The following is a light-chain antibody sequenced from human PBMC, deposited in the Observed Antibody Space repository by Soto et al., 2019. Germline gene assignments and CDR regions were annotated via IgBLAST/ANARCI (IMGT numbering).Light chain of an antibody. J-gene: IGKJ1*01. Sequence: DIQMTQSPSSLSASVGDRVTITCRASQSISSYLNWYQQKPGKAPKLLIYAASSLQSGVPSRFSGSGSETDFTLTIRSLQPEDFATYYCQQSDSTPWTFGQGTKVEIK. CDR2: AAS. V-gene: IGKV1-39*01. CDR3: QQSDSTPWT. CDR1: QSISSY.